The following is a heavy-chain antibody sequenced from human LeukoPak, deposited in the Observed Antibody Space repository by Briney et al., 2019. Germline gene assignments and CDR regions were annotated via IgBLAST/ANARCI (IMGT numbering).Heavy chain of an antibody. CDR2: ISGSGGST. Sequence: WGSLRLSCAASGFTFSSYAMSWVRQAPGKGLEWVSAISGSGGSTYYADSVKGRFTISRDNSKNTLYLQMNSLRAEDTAVYYCAKDHSYYYDSSGYHDYWGQGTLVTVSS. J-gene: IGHJ4*02. V-gene: IGHV3-23*01. CDR3: AKDHSYYYDSSGYHDY. CDR1: GFTFSSYA. D-gene: IGHD3-22*01.